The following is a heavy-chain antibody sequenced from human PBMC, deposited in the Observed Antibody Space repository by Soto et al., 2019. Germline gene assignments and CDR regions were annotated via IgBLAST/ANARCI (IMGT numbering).Heavy chain of an antibody. CDR3: ARLPSIASGRGGAFDI. CDR1: GGSISSGLYY. CDR2: IYYSGST. J-gene: IGHJ3*02. D-gene: IGHD2-21*01. Sequence: QVQLQESGPGLVKPSQTLSLTCTVSGGSISSGLYYWSWIRQHPGKGLEWIGYIYYSGSTYYNPSLKSRVTISVDTSKNQFSLKLSSVTAADTAVYYCARLPSIASGRGGAFDIWGQGTMVTVSS. V-gene: IGHV4-31*03.